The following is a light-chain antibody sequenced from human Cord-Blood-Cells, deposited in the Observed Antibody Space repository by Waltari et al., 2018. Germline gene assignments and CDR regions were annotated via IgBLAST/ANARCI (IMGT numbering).Light chain of an antibody. CDR3: QSYDSSLSGFYV. J-gene: IGLJ1*01. V-gene: IGLV1-40*01. Sequence: QSVLTQPPSVSGAPGQRVTISCTGSSSNIGAGYDVHWYQQLPGTAPKLLIYGNTSRPSGVPERFSGSKSGTSASLAITGLQAEDGADYYCQSYDSSLSGFYVFGTGTKVTVL. CDR2: GNT. CDR1: SSNIGAGYD.